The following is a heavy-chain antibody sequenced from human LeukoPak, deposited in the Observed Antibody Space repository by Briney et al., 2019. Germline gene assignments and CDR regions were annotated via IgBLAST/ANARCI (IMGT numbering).Heavy chain of an antibody. V-gene: IGHV3-7*01. D-gene: IGHD3/OR15-3a*01. CDR1: GFTFRNYW. CDR3: ARRDYYFDY. J-gene: IGHJ4*02. CDR2: IKQDGSEK. Sequence: PGGSLRLSRAASGFTFRNYWMTWVRQTPGKGLEWVANIKQDGSEKYYVDSVKGRFTISRDNAKNSLDLQMNSLRAEDTAVYYCARRDYYFDYWGQGTLVTVSS.